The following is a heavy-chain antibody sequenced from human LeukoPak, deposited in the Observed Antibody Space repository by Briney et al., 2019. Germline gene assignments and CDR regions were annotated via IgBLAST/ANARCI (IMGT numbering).Heavy chain of an antibody. CDR1: GFTFSNAW. CDR3: TTDWLGDYGYYGMDV. CDR2: IKSKTDGGTT. J-gene: IGHJ6*02. Sequence: GGSLRLSCAASGFTFSNAWMSWVRQAPGKGLEWVGRIKSKTDGGTTDYAAPVKGRFTISRDDSKNTLYLQMNSLKTEDTAVYYCTTDWLGDYGYYGMDVWGQGTTVTVSS. D-gene: IGHD4-17*01. V-gene: IGHV3-15*01.